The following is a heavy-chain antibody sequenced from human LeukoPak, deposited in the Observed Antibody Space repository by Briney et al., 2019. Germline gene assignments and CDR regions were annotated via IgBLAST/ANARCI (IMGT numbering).Heavy chain of an antibody. Sequence: SETLSLTCTVSGGSISSSSYYWSWIRQPPGKGLEWIGEINHSGSTNYNPSLKSRVTISVDTSKNQFSLKLSSVTAADTAVYYCASLSHPTSRRGGWYYYMDVWGKGTTVTVSS. D-gene: IGHD2/OR15-2a*01. CDR2: INHSGST. J-gene: IGHJ6*03. CDR1: GGSISSSSYY. CDR3: ASLSHPTSRRGGWYYYMDV. V-gene: IGHV4-39*07.